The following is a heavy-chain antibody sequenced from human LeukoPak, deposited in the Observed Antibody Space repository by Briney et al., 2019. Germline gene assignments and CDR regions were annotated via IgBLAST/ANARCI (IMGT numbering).Heavy chain of an antibody. CDR3: ARDGSNHAFDI. D-gene: IGHD2-2*03. CDR1: GGSISSYY. CDR2: IYYSGST. V-gene: IGHV4-59*12. Sequence: SETLSLTCTVSGGSISSYYWSWIRQPPGKGLEWIGYIYYSGSTNYNPSLKSRVTISVDTSKNQFSLKLSSVTAADTAVYYCARDGSNHAFDIWGQGTMVTVSS. J-gene: IGHJ3*02.